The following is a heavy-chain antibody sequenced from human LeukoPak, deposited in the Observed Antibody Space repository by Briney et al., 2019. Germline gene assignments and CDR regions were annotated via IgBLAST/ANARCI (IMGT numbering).Heavy chain of an antibody. CDR3: ARSGTVTTWNY. J-gene: IGHJ4*02. V-gene: IGHV4-31*03. D-gene: IGHD4-17*01. CDR1: GGSISSGGYY. Sequence: SQTLSLTCTVSGGSISSGGYYWSWIRQHPGKGLEWIGCIYYSGTTYYHPSLTSRVAISVDTSKNQFSLKLSSVTAADTAVYYCARSGTVTTWNYWGQGTLVTVSS. CDR2: IYYSGTT.